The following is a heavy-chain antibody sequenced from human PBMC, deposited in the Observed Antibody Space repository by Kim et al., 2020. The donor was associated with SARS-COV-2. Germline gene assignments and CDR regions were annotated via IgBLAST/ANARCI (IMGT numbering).Heavy chain of an antibody. D-gene: IGHD4-17*01. V-gene: IGHV3-15*01. Sequence: GGSLRLSCAASGFTFSNAWMSWVRQAPGKGLEWVGRIKSKTDGGTTDYAAPVKGRFTISRDDSKNTLYLQMNSLKTEDTAVYYCTTGSTVTSRGLFDYWGQGTLVTVSS. J-gene: IGHJ4*02. CDR1: GFTFSNAW. CDR3: TTGSTVTSRGLFDY. CDR2: IKSKTDGGTT.